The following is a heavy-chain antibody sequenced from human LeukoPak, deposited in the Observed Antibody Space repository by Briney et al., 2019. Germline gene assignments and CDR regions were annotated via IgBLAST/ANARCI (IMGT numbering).Heavy chain of an antibody. CDR1: GDSISSYY. J-gene: IGHJ4*02. CDR2: IYTSGST. V-gene: IGHV4-4*07. D-gene: IGHD6-13*01. Sequence: SETLSLTCTVSGDSISSYYWSWIRQPAGKGLEWIGRIYTSGSTNYNPSLKSRVTMSVDTSKNQFSLKLSSLTAADTAVYYCARGIAATGKVDYWGQGTLVTVSS. CDR3: ARGIAATGKVDY.